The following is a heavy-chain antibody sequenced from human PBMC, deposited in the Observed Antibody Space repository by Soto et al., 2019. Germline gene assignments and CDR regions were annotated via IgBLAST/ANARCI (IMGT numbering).Heavy chain of an antibody. CDR3: ARDRAPLWFGEANWFDP. CDR1: GGSVSSGGYS. V-gene: IGHV4-61*08. CDR2: IYHSGST. J-gene: IGHJ5*02. D-gene: IGHD3-10*01. Sequence: SETLSLTCTVSGGSVSSGGYSRSWIRQPPGKGLEWIGYIYHSGSTYYNPSLKSRVTITVDTSKNQFSLKLSSVTAADTAVYYCARDRAPLWFGEANWFDPWGQGTLVTVSS.